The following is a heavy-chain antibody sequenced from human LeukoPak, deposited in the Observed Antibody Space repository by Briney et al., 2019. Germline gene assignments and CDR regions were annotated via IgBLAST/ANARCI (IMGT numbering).Heavy chain of an antibody. J-gene: IGHJ4*02. CDR1: GGSFSDYY. Sequence: SSETLSLTCAVYGGSFSDYYWSWIRQPPGKGLEWIGEINHSGSTNYDPSLKSRVTISVDTSKNQFSLNLTSMTVADTAVYYCARFSSYYGNFVFNYWSQGTLVTASS. V-gene: IGHV4-34*01. CDR3: ARFSSYYGNFVFNY. D-gene: IGHD4-11*01. CDR2: INHSGST.